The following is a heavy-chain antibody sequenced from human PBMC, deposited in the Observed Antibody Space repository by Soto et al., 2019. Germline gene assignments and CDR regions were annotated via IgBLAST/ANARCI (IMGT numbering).Heavy chain of an antibody. CDR1: GFPIGSYW. Sequence: GGSLRFSSAASGFPIGSYWKSWVRQSPGKGLEWLATIKMDASEKKYVDSVKGRFTMSRDNAKNSLYMQMNSLRAEDTAVYYCAKADVLLGALGPLGPLDYWGQGTLVTVPQ. CDR2: IKMDASEK. D-gene: IGHD3-9*01. CDR3: AKADVLLGALGPLGPLDY. J-gene: IGHJ4*02. V-gene: IGHV3-7*01.